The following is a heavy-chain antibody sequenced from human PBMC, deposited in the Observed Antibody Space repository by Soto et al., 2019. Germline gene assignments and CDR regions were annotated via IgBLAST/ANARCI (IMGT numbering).Heavy chain of an antibody. J-gene: IGHJ4*02. Sequence: QVQLVQSGAEVKKPGSSVKVACKASGGTFSSYTISWVRQAPGQGLEWMGRIIPILGIANYAQKFQGRVTSTADKSTSTAYMELSSLRSEDTAVYYCARVSGVDYDFWSGYYILDYWGQGTLVTVSS. D-gene: IGHD3-3*01. CDR1: GGTFSSYT. V-gene: IGHV1-69*02. CDR3: ARVSGVDYDFWSGYYILDY. CDR2: IIPILGIA.